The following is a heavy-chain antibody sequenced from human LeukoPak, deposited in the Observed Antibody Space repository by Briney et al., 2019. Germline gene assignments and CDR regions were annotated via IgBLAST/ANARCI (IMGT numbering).Heavy chain of an antibody. CDR2: IYYSGST. J-gene: IGHJ5*02. V-gene: IGHV4-30-4*08. CDR1: GGSISNYC. CDR3: AREGLRYFDWS. Sequence: SETLSLTCTVSGGSISNYCWSWIRQPPGKGLEWIGYIYYSGSTYYNPSLKSRVTISVDTSKNQFSLKLSSVTAADTAVYYCAREGLRYFDWSWGQGTLVTVSS. D-gene: IGHD3-9*01.